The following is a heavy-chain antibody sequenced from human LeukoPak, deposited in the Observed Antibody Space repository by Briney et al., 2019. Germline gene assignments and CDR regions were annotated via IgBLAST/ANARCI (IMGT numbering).Heavy chain of an antibody. CDR2: ISSTGGTT. CDR3: AKNGDRGAYCTGGTCYPYFYYYMDV. J-gene: IGHJ6*03. V-gene: IGHV3-23*01. Sequence: AGSLRLSCAASGITFSSYGMSWIRQAPGKGLEWVSSISSTGGTTYYADSVKGRFTISRDNSKNTLYLQMNSVRADDTAIYYCAKNGDRGAYCTGGTCYPYFYYYMDVWGKGTTVTI. D-gene: IGHD2-15*01. CDR1: GITFSSYG.